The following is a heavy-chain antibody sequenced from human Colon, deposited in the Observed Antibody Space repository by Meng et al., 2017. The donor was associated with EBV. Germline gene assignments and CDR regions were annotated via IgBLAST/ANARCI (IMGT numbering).Heavy chain of an antibody. Sequence: QLEESGPGLVKASQTLTLTCVVSADFIIRVNYHWIWIRQAPWKGLEWIGHSESTSYIPSLRSRVVISVDTAKNQFSLRLDSVTAADTAVYYCTTDAVGAGGRGYWGPGTLVTVSS. D-gene: IGHD2-15*01. CDR1: ADFIIRVNYH. J-gene: IGHJ4*02. CDR2: HSEST. CDR3: TTDAVGAGGRGY. V-gene: IGHV4-30-4*01.